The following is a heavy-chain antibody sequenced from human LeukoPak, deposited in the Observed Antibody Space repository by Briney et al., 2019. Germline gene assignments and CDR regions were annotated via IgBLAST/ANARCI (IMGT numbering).Heavy chain of an antibody. CDR3: ARGTQWLRTYYYMDV. CDR1: GGSISSYY. Sequence: SETLSLTCTVSGGSISSYYWSWIRQPPGKGLEWIGYIYYSWSTNYNPSLKSRVTISIDTSKNQFSLKLNSVTAADTAVFYCARGTQWLRTYYYMDVWGKGTTVTVSS. CDR2: IYYSWST. D-gene: IGHD5-12*01. V-gene: IGHV4-59*12. J-gene: IGHJ6*03.